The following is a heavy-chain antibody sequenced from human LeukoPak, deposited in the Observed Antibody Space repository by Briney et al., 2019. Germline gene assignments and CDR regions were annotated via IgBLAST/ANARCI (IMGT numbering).Heavy chain of an antibody. J-gene: IGHJ6*02. CDR1: GYSFTSYW. V-gene: IGHV5-51*01. Sequence: GESLKISSTGSGYSFTSYWIGWVRQMRGQGMGWMGIVFPGASDTRYSQSLEGPFTIYAEKSVSIAYLQWSSLKASDTAMYYCARQVDYYGSGSYSAYYYCMDVWGQGTTVTVSS. D-gene: IGHD3-10*01. CDR3: ARQVDYYGSGSYSAYYYCMDV. CDR2: VFPGASDT.